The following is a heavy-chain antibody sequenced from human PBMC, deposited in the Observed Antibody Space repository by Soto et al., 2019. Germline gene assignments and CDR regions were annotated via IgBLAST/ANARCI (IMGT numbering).Heavy chain of an antibody. J-gene: IGHJ6*03. D-gene: IGHD6-13*01. CDR1: GFTFSSYA. V-gene: IGHV3-23*01. Sequence: GESLKISCAASGFTFSSYAMSWVRQAPGKGLEWVSAISGSGGSTYYADSVKGRFTISRDNSKNTLYLQMNSLRAEDTAVYYCAKEGRRPTSYSSRDNYYYYMDVWGKGTTVTVSS. CDR3: AKEGRRPTSYSSRDNYYYYMDV. CDR2: ISGSGGST.